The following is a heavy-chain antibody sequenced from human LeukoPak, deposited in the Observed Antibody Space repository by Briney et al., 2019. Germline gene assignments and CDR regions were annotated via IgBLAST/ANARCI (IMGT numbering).Heavy chain of an antibody. CDR1: GGSISSSNYY. CDR3: ARESYSGRTFDY. J-gene: IGHJ4*02. D-gene: IGHD1-26*01. CDR2: IHYSGST. V-gene: IGHV4-39*02. Sequence: PSETLSLTCTVSGGSISSSNYYWGWIRQPPGKGLEWIGSIHYSGSTYYNPSLKSRVTISVDTSKSQLSLKLSSVTAADTAVFYCARESYSGRTFDYWGRGTLVTVSS.